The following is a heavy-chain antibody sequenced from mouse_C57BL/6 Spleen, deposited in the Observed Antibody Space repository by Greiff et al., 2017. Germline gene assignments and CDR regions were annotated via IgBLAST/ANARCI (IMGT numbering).Heavy chain of an antibody. J-gene: IGHJ3*01. CDR2: ISSGSSTI. V-gene: IGHV5-17*01. D-gene: IGHD2-4*01. CDR1: GFTFSDYG. CDR3: ARDYDEGFAY. Sequence: DVMLVESGGGLVKPGGSLKLSCAASGFTFSDYGMHWVRQAPEKGLEWVAYISSGSSTIYYADTVKGRFTISRDNAKNTLFLQMTSLRSEDTAMYYCARDYDEGFAYWGQGTLVTVSA.